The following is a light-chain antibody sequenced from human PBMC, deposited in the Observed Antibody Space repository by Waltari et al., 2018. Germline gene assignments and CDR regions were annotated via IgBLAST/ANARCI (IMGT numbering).Light chain of an antibody. CDR3: QQYNTWPPYT. V-gene: IGKV3-15*01. CDR2: DAS. Sequence: EIVMTQSPATLSVSPGDRATLSCRASQSVSSHIAWYQQKPGQDPRLLIYDASTRGPGVPARFSGSGSGTDFTLTISSLQSGDFAVYYCQQYNTWPPYTFGQGTKLESK. CDR1: QSVSSH. J-gene: IGKJ2*01.